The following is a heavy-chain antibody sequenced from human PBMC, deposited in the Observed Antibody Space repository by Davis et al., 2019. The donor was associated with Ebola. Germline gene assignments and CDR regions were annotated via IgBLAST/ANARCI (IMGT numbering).Heavy chain of an antibody. D-gene: IGHD1-26*01. J-gene: IGHJ4*02. CDR1: GFTFSSYA. CDR2: IYSGGSYT. Sequence: SCAASGFTFSSYAMHWVRQSPGKGLEWVAVIYSGGSYTNYADSVKGRFTISRDNSKDTLYLQMNSLRVEDTAVYYCAREDSGSYWSAWGGFSYWGQGALVTVSS. CDR3: AREDSGSYWSAWGGFSY. V-gene: IGHV3-33*01.